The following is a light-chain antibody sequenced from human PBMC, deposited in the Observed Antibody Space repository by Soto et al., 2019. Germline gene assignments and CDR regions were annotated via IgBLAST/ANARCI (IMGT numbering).Light chain of an antibody. CDR3: SSYAGSSNYV. CDR2: GVD. CDR1: SSDVGGYNY. Sequence: QSALTQPPSASGSPGQSVTISCTGTSSDVGGYNYVSWYHQHPGKAPKLIIYGVDKRPSGVPDRFSGSTSGNTASLTVSGLQADDEADYYCSSYAGSSNYVFGTGTKLTVL. J-gene: IGLJ1*01. V-gene: IGLV2-8*01.